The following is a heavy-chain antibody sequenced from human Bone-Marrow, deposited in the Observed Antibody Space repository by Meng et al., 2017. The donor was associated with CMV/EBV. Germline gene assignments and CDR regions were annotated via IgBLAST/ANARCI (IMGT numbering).Heavy chain of an antibody. CDR3: ARGDYVWGSYRYGGFWFDP. J-gene: IGHJ5*02. Sequence: VSGSSWSWVRQPPGTGLEWIGEINHRGSTNYNPSLKSRVTISVDTSKNQFSLKLSSVTAADTAVYYCARGDYVWGSYRYGGFWFDPWGQGTLVTVSS. D-gene: IGHD3-16*02. CDR1: VSGSS. V-gene: IGHV4-34*01. CDR2: INHRGST.